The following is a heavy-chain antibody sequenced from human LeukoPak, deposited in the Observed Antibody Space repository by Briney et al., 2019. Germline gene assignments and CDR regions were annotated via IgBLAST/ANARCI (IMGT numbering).Heavy chain of an antibody. CDR3: ARDPEYSYGNDPDAFDI. V-gene: IGHV1-46*01. J-gene: IGHJ3*02. D-gene: IGHD5-18*01. CDR2: INPSGGST. CDR1: GYTFTSYY. Sequence: ASVKVSCKASGYTFTSYYMHWVRQAPGQGLEWMGIINPSGGSTSYAQKFQGRVTMTRDMSTSTVYMELSSLRSEGTAVYYCARDPEYSYGNDPDAFDIWGQGTMVTVSS.